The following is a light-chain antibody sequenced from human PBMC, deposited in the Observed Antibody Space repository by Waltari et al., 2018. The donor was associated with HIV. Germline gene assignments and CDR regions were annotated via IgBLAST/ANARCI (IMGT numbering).Light chain of an antibody. CDR1: QGVSSRY. CDR3: QQYCDSPYT. J-gene: IGKJ2*01. CDR2: GAS. Sequence: EVVLTQSPGTLSLSPGERATLSCRASQGVSSRYLAWYQQKPGQAPRRLMYGASTRAAGISDRFRGSGAGTDFTLTSTRLEPEDSAVYHCQQYCDSPYTFGQGTKLEI. V-gene: IGKV3-20*01.